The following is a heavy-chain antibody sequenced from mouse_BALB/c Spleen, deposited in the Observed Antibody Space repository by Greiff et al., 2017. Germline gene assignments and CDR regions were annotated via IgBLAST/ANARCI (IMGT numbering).Heavy chain of an antibody. Sequence: DVKLQDCGGGLVKPGGSLKLSCAASGFTFCSYAMSWVRQTPEERLEWVVSISSGGSTYYPDSVKGRFTISRDNARNILYLQMSSLRSEDTAMYYCARSFYYDYDGFADWGEGTLVTVSA. V-gene: IGHV5-6-5*01. J-gene: IGHJ3*01. CDR3: ARSFYYDYDGFAD. CDR2: ISSGGST. D-gene: IGHD2-4*01. CDR1: GFTFCSYA.